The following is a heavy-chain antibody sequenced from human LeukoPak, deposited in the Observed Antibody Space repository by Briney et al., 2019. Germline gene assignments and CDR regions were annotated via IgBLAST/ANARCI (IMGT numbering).Heavy chain of an antibody. CDR1: GYTFSGYY. D-gene: IGHD3-9*01. CDR3: ARSPDILTGENFDY. V-gene: IGHV1-2*02. Sequence: GASVKLSCKASGYTFSGYYMHWVRQAPGQGLEWMGWMNPKSGGTNEAQQFHDSDTMTWETTIRKAYMEVSRLRSDETAVYYCARSPDILTGENFDYWGQGTLVTVSS. CDR2: MNPKSGGT. J-gene: IGHJ4*02.